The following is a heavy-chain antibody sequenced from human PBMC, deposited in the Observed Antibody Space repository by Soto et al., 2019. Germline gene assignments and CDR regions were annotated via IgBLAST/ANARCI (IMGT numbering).Heavy chain of an antibody. CDR1: GYIFTSYY. CDR3: ASAPPGAAAGFDY. V-gene: IGHV1-46*01. CDR2: SNIQKGET. J-gene: IGHJ4*01. D-gene: IGHD6-13*01. Sequence: QVQLVQSGAEVEKPGASVKVSCKASGYIFTSYYLHWVRQAPGVGLERMGMSNIQKGETNYAQNFRGGVPMTRDTSTSTLYMELTSLRSEDTAMYYCASAPPGAAAGFDYWGHGALVTVSS.